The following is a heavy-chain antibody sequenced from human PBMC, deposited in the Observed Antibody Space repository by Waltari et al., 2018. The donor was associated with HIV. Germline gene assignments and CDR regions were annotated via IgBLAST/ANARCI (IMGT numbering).Heavy chain of an antibody. Sequence: EVALVEPGGALVPTGEPLRLYCAPSGLTFSNYWMNCVLQAPGKGLVWVSRINTDASTAAYADSLRGRLTISIDNTKNTLDLQMNSLKADNTAVYYCARANVFLRFGEFSNYGMDVWGQGTMVTVSS. V-gene: IGHV3-74*01. CDR1: GLTFSNYW. J-gene: IGHJ6*02. D-gene: IGHD3-10*01. CDR3: ARANVFLRFGEFSNYGMDV. CDR2: INTDASTA.